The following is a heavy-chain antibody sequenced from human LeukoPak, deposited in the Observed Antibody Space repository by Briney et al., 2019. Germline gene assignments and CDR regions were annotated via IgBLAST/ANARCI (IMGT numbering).Heavy chain of an antibody. V-gene: IGHV3-48*04. CDR1: GFTFSSYS. J-gene: IGHJ4*02. CDR3: ARDFPLVVPAAIGGDY. Sequence: PGGSLRLSCAASGFTFSSYSMNWVRQAPGKGLEWVSYISSSSSTIYYADSVKGRFTISRDNAKNSLYLQMNSLRAEDTAVYYCARDFPLVVPAAIGGDYWGQGTLVTVSS. D-gene: IGHD2-2*02. CDR2: ISSSSSTI.